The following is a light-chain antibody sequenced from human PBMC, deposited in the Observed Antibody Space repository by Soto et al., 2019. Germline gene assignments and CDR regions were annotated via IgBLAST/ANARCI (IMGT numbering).Light chain of an antibody. CDR3: QQYGSSPYT. V-gene: IGKV3-20*01. Sequence: EIVLTQSPATLSLSPGERATLSCRASQSINRHLAWYRQKPGQAPRLLIYDASNRATGIPDRFSGTGSGTDFTLTISRLEPEDFAVYYCQQYGSSPYTFGLGTRLEIK. J-gene: IGKJ5*01. CDR1: QSINRH. CDR2: DAS.